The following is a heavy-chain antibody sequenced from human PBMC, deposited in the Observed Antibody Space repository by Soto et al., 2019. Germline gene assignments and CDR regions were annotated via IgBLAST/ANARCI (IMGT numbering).Heavy chain of an antibody. D-gene: IGHD3-22*01. CDR2: ISYSGST. CDR1: GGSISSGGYY. Sequence: QVQLQESGPGLVKPSQTLSLTCTVSGGSISSGGYYWSWIRQHPGKGLEWIGYISYSGSTYYNPSLKSRVTISVDTSKNQFSLKLSSVTAADTAVYYCARREYYDSSGNWYFDLWGRGTLVTVSS. CDR3: ARREYYDSSGNWYFDL. V-gene: IGHV4-31*03. J-gene: IGHJ2*01.